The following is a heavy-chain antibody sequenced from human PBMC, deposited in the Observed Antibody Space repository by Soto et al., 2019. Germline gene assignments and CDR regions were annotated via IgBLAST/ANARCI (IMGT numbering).Heavy chain of an antibody. Sequence: GGSLRLSCAASGFTFSSYAMSWVRQAPGKGLEWVSAISGSGGSTYYADSVKGRFTISRDNSKNTLYLQMNSLRAEDTAVYYCAKTTPSIVVVPAAIVGDYYYYGMDVWGQGTTVTVSS. V-gene: IGHV3-23*01. CDR2: ISGSGGST. D-gene: IGHD2-2*01. J-gene: IGHJ6*02. CDR3: AKTTPSIVVVPAAIVGDYYYYGMDV. CDR1: GFTFSSYA.